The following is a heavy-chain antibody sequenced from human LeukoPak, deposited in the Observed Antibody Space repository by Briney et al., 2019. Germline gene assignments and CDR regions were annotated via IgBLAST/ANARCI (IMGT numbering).Heavy chain of an antibody. CDR2: IYHTGST. D-gene: IGHD2-2*01. Sequence: SETLSLTCSVSGDSLSSVTWWTWVRQPPGKGLGWIGEIYHTGSTNYNPSLKSRVAISIDKSKNQFSLKLTSVAAADTAVYYCARSTGNIVVLSAGMNYYYGMDVWGQGTTVTVSS. V-gene: IGHV4-4*02. CDR1: GDSLSSVTW. J-gene: IGHJ6*02. CDR3: ARSTGNIVVLSAGMNYYYGMDV.